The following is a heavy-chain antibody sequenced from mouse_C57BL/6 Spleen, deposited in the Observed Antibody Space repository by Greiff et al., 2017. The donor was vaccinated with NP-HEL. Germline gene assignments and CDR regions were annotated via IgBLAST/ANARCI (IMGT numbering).Heavy chain of an antibody. D-gene: IGHD2-4*01. Sequence: VESGGDLVKPGGSLKLSCAASGFTFSSYGMSWVRQTPDKRLEWVATISSGGSYTYYPDSVKGRFTISRDNAKNTLYLQMSSLKSEDTAMYYCARDDYDAFDYWGQGTTLTVSS. CDR3: ARDDYDAFDY. CDR2: ISSGGSYT. CDR1: GFTFSSYG. J-gene: IGHJ2*01. V-gene: IGHV5-6*01.